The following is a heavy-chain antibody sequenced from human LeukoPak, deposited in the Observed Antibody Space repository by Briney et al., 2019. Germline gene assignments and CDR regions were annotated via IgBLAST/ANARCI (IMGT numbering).Heavy chain of an antibody. Sequence: KPGGSLRLSCAASGFTFSDYHMNWIRRAPGKGLEWVSYISSSGFTIYFADSVKGQFTISRDNAKNSLYLQMNSLRAEDTAVYYCARGDRAMKHDAFDIWGQGTMVTVSS. J-gene: IGHJ3*02. D-gene: IGHD5-18*01. CDR3: ARGDRAMKHDAFDI. CDR2: ISSSGFTI. V-gene: IGHV3-11*01. CDR1: GFTFSDYH.